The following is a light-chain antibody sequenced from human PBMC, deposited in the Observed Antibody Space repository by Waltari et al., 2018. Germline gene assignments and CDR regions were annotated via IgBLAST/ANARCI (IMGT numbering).Light chain of an antibody. CDR2: GAS. CDR1: QSICSN. V-gene: IGKV3-15*01. J-gene: IGKJ1*01. Sequence: DIVITQSPATLSVSPGERATLSCRASQSICSNLAWYQHKPGQAPRFLIYGASTRATGIPVRFSGSGSGTEFTLTISSLQSADFAVYFCQQYNNWPETFGQGTKVEIK. CDR3: QQYNNWPET.